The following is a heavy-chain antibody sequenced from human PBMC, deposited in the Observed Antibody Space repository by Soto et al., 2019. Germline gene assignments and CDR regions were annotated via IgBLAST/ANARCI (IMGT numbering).Heavy chain of an antibody. D-gene: IGHD3-3*01. CDR3: AKDLRITEWLPYFDY. CDR1: GFTYSSYA. V-gene: IGHV3-23*01. CDR2: ISGSGGST. Sequence: EVQLLESGGGLVQPGGSLRLSCAASGFTYSSYAMSWVRQAPGKGLEWVSAISGSGGSTYYADSVKGRFTISRDNSKNTLYLQMNSLRAEDTAVYYCAKDLRITEWLPYFDYWGQGTLVTVSS. J-gene: IGHJ4*02.